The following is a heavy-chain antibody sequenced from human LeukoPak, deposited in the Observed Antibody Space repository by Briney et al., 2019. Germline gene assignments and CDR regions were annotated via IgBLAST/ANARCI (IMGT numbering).Heavy chain of an antibody. CDR1: GFTFSSYG. J-gene: IGHJ4*02. D-gene: IGHD6-6*01. V-gene: IGHV3-30*02. CDR2: IRYDGSNK. Sequence: GGSLRLSCAASGFTFSSYGMHWVRQAPGKGLEWVAFIRYDGSNKYYADSVKGRFTISRDNSKNTLYLQMNSLRAEDTAVYYCARTLIEYSVSSCYFDYWGQGTLVTVSS. CDR3: ARTLIEYSVSSCYFDY.